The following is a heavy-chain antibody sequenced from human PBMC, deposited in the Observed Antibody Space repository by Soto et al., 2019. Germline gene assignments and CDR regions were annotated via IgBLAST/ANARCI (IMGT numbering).Heavy chain of an antibody. CDR1: GYTFTSYA. J-gene: IGHJ4*02. CDR2: INAGNGNT. D-gene: IGHD3-10*01. CDR3: ARGRLWFGGKTLDY. V-gene: IGHV1-3*05. Sequence: QVQLVQSGAEEKKPGASVKVSCKASGYTFTSYAMHWVRQAPGQRLEWMGWINAGNGNTKYSQKFRGRVTITRDTSASTAYMELSSLRSEDTAVYYCARGRLWFGGKTLDYWGQGTLVTVSS.